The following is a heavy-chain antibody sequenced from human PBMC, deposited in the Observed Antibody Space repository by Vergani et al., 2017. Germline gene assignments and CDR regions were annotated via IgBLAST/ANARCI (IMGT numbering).Heavy chain of an antibody. CDR3: ASDPYYLGSGSYPYFYCYDLDV. Sequence: EVQLVESGGGLVKRGGSLRLSCAASGFTFSSYSMNWVRQAPGKGLEWVSSISSSSSYIHYSDSLKGRFTISRDNAKSSLYLKMNSLRAEDTGVYYCASDPYYLGSGSYPYFYCYDLDVWGQGTAVTVSS. J-gene: IGHJ6*02. D-gene: IGHD3-10*01. CDR2: ISSSSSYI. V-gene: IGHV3-21*01. CDR1: GFTFSSYS.